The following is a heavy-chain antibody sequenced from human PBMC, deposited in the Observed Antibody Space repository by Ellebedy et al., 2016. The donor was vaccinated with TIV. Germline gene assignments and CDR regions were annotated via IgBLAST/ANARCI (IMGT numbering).Heavy chain of an antibody. CDR1: GYTVTGHG. CDR3: TVGVYYDSSGSNAFDI. CDR2: ISAYNGNI. Sequence: ASVKVSCKASGYTVTGHGISCVGHAPGQGLGWMGWISAYNGNINYAQKLQGRVTMTTDTSTSTAYMGLRRLVSDDKAVYYGTVGVYYDSSGSNAFDIWGQGKMVTVSS. D-gene: IGHD3-22*01. J-gene: IGHJ3*02. V-gene: IGHV1-18*01.